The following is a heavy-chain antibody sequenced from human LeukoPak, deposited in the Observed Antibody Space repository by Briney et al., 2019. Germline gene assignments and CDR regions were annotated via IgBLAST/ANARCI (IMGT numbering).Heavy chain of an antibody. J-gene: IGHJ4*02. CDR2: IKRDGSEI. CDR1: GFAFSNYW. D-gene: IGHD1-14*01. V-gene: IGHV3-7*03. Sequence: GGSLTLSCTPSGFAFSNYWMTWVRQAPGKGLECVANIKRDGSEIYYVDSVRGRFTVSRDNARNSLFLQMNSLRAEDTAVYYCAARTRGPIDYWGQGTLVTVSS. CDR3: AARTRGPIDY.